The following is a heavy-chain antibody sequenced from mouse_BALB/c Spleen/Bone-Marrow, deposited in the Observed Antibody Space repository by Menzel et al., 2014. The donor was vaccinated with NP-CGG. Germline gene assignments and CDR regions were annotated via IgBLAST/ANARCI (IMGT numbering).Heavy chain of an antibody. J-gene: IGHJ2*01. CDR1: GYTFSSYW. CDR2: ILPGSNSA. CDR3: ARGYYGSSPYFDY. D-gene: IGHD1-1*01. Sequence: VKLVESGAERMKPGASVKISCKASGYTFSSYWIEWIMQRPGHGLEWIGEILPGSNSANYNEKFKGKATFAADTPSNTAYMQLSSLTSEDSAVYYCARGYYGSSPYFDYWGQGTTLTVSS. V-gene: IGHV1-9*01.